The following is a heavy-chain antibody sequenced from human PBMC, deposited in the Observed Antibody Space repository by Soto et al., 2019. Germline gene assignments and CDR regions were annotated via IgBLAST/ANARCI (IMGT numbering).Heavy chain of an antibody. J-gene: IGHJ6*03. CDR2: ISYDGSNK. V-gene: IGHV3-30*18. CDR3: AKDGAAAGTKYYYYYYMDV. D-gene: IGHD6-13*01. CDR1: GFTFSSYG. Sequence: GGSLRLSCAASGFTFSSYGMHWVRQAPGKGLEWVAVISYDGSNKYYADSVKGRFTISRDNSKNTLYLQMNSLRAEDTAVYYCAKDGAAAGTKYYYYYYMDVWGKGTTVTVSS.